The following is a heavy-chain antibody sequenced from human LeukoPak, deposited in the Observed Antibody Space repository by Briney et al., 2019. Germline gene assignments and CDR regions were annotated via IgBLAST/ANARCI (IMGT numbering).Heavy chain of an antibody. Sequence: SETLSLTCTVSGGSISSYYWSWIRQPPGKGLEWIGYIYYSGSTNYNPSLKSRVTISVDTSKNQFSLKLSSVTAADTAVYYCARQVVIISLNWFDPWGQGTLVTVSS. J-gene: IGHJ5*02. CDR3: ARQVVIISLNWFDP. D-gene: IGHD3-3*01. CDR2: IYYSGST. V-gene: IGHV4-59*08. CDR1: GGSISSYY.